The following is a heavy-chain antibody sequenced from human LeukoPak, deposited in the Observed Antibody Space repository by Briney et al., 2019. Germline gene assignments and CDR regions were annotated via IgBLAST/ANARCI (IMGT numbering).Heavy chain of an antibody. CDR2: IYYSGST. Sequence: SETLSLTCTVSGGSISGSSYYWGWIRQPPGKGLEWIGSIYYSGSTYYNPSLKSRATISVDTSKNQFSLKLSSVTAADTAVYYCAREGAYCSSTSCYSVRFDPWGQGTLVTVSS. V-gene: IGHV4-39*07. D-gene: IGHD2-2*02. CDR1: GGSISGSSYY. J-gene: IGHJ5*02. CDR3: AREGAYCSSTSCYSVRFDP.